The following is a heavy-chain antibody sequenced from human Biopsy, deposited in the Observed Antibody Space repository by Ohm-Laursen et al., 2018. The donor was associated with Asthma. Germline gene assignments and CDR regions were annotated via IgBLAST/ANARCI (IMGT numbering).Heavy chain of an antibody. CDR2: IKHDGSEK. CDR1: GFTFGDYW. V-gene: IGHV3-7*01. CDR3: ARTFHFWSPYHAEHYQL. J-gene: IGHJ1*01. D-gene: IGHD3-3*02. Sequence: GSLRLSCTASGFTFGDYWMSWVRQVPGKGLEWVANIKHDGSEKNHVDSLKGRFTISRDNAKNSLYLQMNSLRAEDTAVYYCARTFHFWSPYHAEHYQLWVQGTLVTVSS.